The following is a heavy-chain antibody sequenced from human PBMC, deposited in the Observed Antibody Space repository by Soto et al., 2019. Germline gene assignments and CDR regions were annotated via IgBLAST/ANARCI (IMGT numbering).Heavy chain of an antibody. V-gene: IGHV4-34*01. D-gene: IGHD6-6*01. Sequence: WETLSLTSAVYGGSFSGYYWSWIRQPPGKGLEWIGEINHSGSTNYNPSLKSRVTISVDTSKNQFSLKQSSVTAADTAGYYCARHRIAAAPTQTHRFDLCGQGTLVSVPS. CDR1: GGSFSGYY. CDR3: ARHRIAAAPTQTHRFDL. CDR2: INHSGST. J-gene: IGHJ5*02.